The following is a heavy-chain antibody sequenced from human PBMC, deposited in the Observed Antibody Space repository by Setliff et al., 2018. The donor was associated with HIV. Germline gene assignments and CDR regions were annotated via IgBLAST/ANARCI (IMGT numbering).Heavy chain of an antibody. J-gene: IGHJ3*02. D-gene: IGHD2-15*01. CDR2: IYYSGST. V-gene: IGHV4-59*11. CDR3: ARGGTVLPPGAFDI. Sequence: SETLSLTCTVSGGSISSHYWSWIRQPPGKGLEWIGSIYYSGSTNYNPSLKSRVTISVDTSKNQFSLKLSSVTAADTAVYYCARGGTVLPPGAFDIWGQGTMVTV. CDR1: GGSISSHY.